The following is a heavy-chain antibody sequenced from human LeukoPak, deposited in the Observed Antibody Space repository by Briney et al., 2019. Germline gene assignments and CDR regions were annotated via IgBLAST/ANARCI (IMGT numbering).Heavy chain of an antibody. J-gene: IGHJ4*02. Sequence: GGSLRLSCAASGFTFSNHAMSWVRQAPGKGLQWVSAIIAGGVAIYYADSVKGRFTISRDNSKNTLYLQMNSLRAEDTAVYYCAKDGFDYYDSSGYYYFNYWGQGTLVTVSS. CDR1: GFTFSNHA. CDR3: AKDGFDYYDSSGYYYFNY. D-gene: IGHD3-22*01. V-gene: IGHV3-23*01. CDR2: IIAGGVAI.